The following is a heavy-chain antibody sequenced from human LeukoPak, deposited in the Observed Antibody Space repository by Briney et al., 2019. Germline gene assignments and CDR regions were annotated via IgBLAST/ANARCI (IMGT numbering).Heavy chain of an antibody. D-gene: IGHD2/OR15-2a*01. J-gene: IGHJ5*02. Sequence: GGSLRLSCAASGFTFSSYSMNWVRQAPGKGLEWVSYISSSGSTRYYADSVKGRFTVSRDNAKNSLYLQLNSLRAKDTAVYYCARDHRYSTTSWFDPWGQGTLVTVSS. V-gene: IGHV3-48*04. CDR3: ARDHRYSTTSWFDP. CDR1: GFTFSSYS. CDR2: ISSSGSTR.